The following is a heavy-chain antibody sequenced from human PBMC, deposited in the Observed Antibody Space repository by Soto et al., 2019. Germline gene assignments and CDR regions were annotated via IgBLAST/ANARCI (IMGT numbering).Heavy chain of an antibody. CDR2: IIPIFGTA. Sequence: QVQLVQSGAEVKKPGSSVKVSCKASGGTFSSYAISWVRQAPGQGLEWMGGIIPIFGTANYAQKFQGRVTITADKSTSTAHMEVSRMRSEDTAVYYCASFLDRGRDGMDVWGQGTTVTVSS. CDR3: ASFLDRGRDGMDV. V-gene: IGHV1-69*06. J-gene: IGHJ6*02. CDR1: GGTFSSYA. D-gene: IGHD3-16*01.